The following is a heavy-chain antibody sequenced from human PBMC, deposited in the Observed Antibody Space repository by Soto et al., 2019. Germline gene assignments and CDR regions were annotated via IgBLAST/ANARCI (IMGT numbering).Heavy chain of an antibody. D-gene: IGHD2-15*01. CDR2: IWYDGSNK. Sequence: QVQLVESGGGVVQPGRSLRLSCAASGFTFSSYGMHWVRQAPGKGLEWVAVIWYDGSNKYYADSVKGRFTISRDNSKNTLYLQMNSLRAEDTAVYYCARKGYCSGGSCSSNYYYGMDVWGQGTTVTVSS. CDR1: GFTFSSYG. V-gene: IGHV3-33*01. J-gene: IGHJ6*02. CDR3: ARKGYCSGGSCSSNYYYGMDV.